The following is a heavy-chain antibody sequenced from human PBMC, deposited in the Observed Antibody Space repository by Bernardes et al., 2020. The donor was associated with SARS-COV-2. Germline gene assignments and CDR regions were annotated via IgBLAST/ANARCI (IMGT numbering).Heavy chain of an antibody. J-gene: IGHJ4*02. CDR1: EFTFSRFW. CDR3: ARDTSRFTASMDFES. CDR2: INEHGTIT. D-gene: IGHD3-9*01. Sequence: GGSLRLSCAASEFTFSRFWMHWVRQVPGKGLVWVSRINEHGTITNYADSVKGRFTISRDNAKNTLFLQMSSLRAEDTAVYYCARDTSRFTASMDFESWGQGTLVTVSS. V-gene: IGHV3-74*01.